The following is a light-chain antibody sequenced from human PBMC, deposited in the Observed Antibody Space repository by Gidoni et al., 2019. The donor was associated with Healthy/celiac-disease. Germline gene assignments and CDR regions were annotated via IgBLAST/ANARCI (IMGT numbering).Light chain of an antibody. J-gene: IGKJ1*01. CDR2: KAS. CDR1: QSISSW. CDR3: QHLGT. V-gene: IGKV1-5*03. Sequence: DIQMTQSPSTLSAAVGDRVSITCRASQSISSWLAWYQQKPGKALKLLIYKASSLESGVQSRFSGSGSGTEFSQTISSLQPDDFATYYCQHLGTFGQGTKVEIK.